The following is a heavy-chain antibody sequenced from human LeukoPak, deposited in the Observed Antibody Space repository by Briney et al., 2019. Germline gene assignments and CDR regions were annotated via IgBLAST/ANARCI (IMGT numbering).Heavy chain of an antibody. CDR1: GFTFNSYA. J-gene: IGHJ1*01. V-gene: IGHV3-23*01. CDR3: ARGPSGYHNT. Sequence: GGSLRLSCAASGFTFNSYAMSWVRQAPGKGLEWVSAISGSGGSTYYADSVKGRFTISRGNSTNTLYLQMNSLRAEDTAVYYCARGPSGYHNTGGQGTLVTVSS. CDR2: ISGSGGST. D-gene: IGHD5-12*01.